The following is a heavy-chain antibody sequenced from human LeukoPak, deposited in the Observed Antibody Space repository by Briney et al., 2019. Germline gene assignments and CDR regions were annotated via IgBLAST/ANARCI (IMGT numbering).Heavy chain of an antibody. J-gene: IGHJ6*02. D-gene: IGHD3-9*01. CDR3: ARADYDILTGYLEYYCYGMDV. V-gene: IGHV1-18*01. CDR2: ISAYNGNT. Sequence: ASVKVSCKASGYTFTSYGISWVRQAPGQGLEWMGWISAYNGNTNYAQKLQGRVTMTTDTSTSTAYMELRSLRSDDTAVYYCARADYDILTGYLEYYCYGMDVWGQGTTVTVSS. CDR1: GYTFTSYG.